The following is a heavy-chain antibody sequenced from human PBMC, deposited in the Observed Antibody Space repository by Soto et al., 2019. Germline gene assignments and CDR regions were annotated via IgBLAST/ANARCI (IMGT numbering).Heavy chain of an antibody. CDR1: GFTFSSYA. CDR3: ARVLTSGQYLLLYYYGMDV. J-gene: IGHJ6*02. D-gene: IGHD3-3*01. CDR2: ISYDGSNK. Sequence: PGGSLRLSCAASGFTFSSYAMHWVRQAPGKGLEWVAVISYDGSNKYYADSVKGRFTISRDNSKNTLYLQMNSLRAEDTAVYYCARVLTSGQYLLLYYYGMDVWGQGTTVTVSS. V-gene: IGHV3-30-3*01.